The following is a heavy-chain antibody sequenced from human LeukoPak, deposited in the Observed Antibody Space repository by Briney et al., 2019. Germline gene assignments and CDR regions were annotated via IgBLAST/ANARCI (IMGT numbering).Heavy chain of an antibody. D-gene: IGHD3-22*01. V-gene: IGHV1-24*01. J-gene: IGHJ5*02. CDR3: ATKAVYDSSGSLVNWFDP. CDR2: FDPEDGET. Sequence: ASVKVSCKVSGYTLTELSMHWVRQAPGKGLEWMGGFDPEDGETIYAQKFQGRVTMTEDTSTDTAYMELSSLRSEDTAVYYCATKAVYDSSGSLVNWFDPWGQGTLVTVSS. CDR1: GYTLTELS.